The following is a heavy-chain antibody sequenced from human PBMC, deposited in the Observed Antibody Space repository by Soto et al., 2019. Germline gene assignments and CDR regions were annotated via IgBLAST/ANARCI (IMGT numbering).Heavy chain of an antibody. V-gene: IGHV6-1*01. J-gene: IGHJ5*02. CDR3: AREPARRGCSGGSCYSNWFDP. D-gene: IGHD2-15*01. CDR2: TYYRSKWYN. CDR1: GDSVSSNSAA. Sequence: PSQTLSLTCAISGDSVSSNSAAWNWIRQSASRGLEWLGRTYYRSKWYNDYAVSVKSRITINPDTSKNQFSLQLNSVPPEDTAVYYCAREPARRGCSGGSCYSNWFDPWGQGTLVTVSS.